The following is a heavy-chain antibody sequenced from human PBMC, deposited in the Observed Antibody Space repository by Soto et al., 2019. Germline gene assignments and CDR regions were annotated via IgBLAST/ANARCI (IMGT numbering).Heavy chain of an antibody. J-gene: IGHJ4*02. CDR2: MNPNSGAT. V-gene: IGHV1-8*01. CDR1: GYTFPNYD. Sequence: QVQLVQSGAEVKRPGASVTVSCSASGYTFPNYDINWVRQATGQGLEWLGWMNPNSGATGYAQKCEGVLIMTRATAITTAYMEPNSLKAEYTAVYYCARNRRETGDFDYWGQGTLVTVSS. CDR3: ARNRRETGDFDY. D-gene: IGHD7-27*01.